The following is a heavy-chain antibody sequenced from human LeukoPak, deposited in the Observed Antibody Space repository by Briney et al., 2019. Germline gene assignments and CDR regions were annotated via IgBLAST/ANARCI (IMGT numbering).Heavy chain of an antibody. V-gene: IGHV3-30-3*01. D-gene: IGHD1-26*01. J-gene: IGHJ4*02. CDR2: ISYDGSNK. CDR1: GFTFSSYA. Sequence: PGGSLRLSCAASGFTFSSYAMHWVRQAPGKGLEWVAVISYDGSNKYYADSVKGRFTTSRDNSKNTLYLQMNSLRAEDTAVYYCARSLVGAFDYWGQGTLVTVSS. CDR3: ARSLVGAFDY.